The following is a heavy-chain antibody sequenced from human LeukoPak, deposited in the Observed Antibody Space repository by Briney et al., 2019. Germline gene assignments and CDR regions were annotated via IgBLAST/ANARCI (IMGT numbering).Heavy chain of an antibody. J-gene: IGHJ4*02. CDR2: IYYSGST. Sequence: SGPGLVKPSETLSLTCTVSGGSISSYYWSWIRQPPGKGLEWIGYIYYSGSTNYNPSLKSRVTISVDTSKNQFSLKLSSVTDADTAVYYCASGDPWSIAVANYFDYWGQGTLVTVSS. CDR1: GGSISSYY. D-gene: IGHD6-19*01. CDR3: ASGDPWSIAVANYFDY. V-gene: IGHV4-59*01.